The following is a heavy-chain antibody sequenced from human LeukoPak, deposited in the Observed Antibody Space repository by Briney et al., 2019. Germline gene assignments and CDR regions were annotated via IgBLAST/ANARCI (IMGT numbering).Heavy chain of an antibody. CDR2: VISSGGST. CDR1: GFTFTSYA. D-gene: IGHD1-1*01. CDR3: AKLWSTSRGAFDI. V-gene: IGHV3-23*01. J-gene: IGHJ3*02. Sequence: GGSLRLSCAASGFTFTSYAMSWVRQAPGKGLEWVPGVISSGGSTYYADSVKGRFTISRDNSKNTLYLQMNSLRAEDTAVYYCAKLWSTSRGAFDIWGQGTMVTVSS.